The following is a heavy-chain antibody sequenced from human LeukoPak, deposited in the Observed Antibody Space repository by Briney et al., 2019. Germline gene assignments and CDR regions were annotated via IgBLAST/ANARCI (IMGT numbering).Heavy chain of an antibody. J-gene: IGHJ4*02. CDR1: GGSFSGYY. Sequence: PSDTLSLTCAVYGGSFSGYYWSWIRQPPGKGLEWIGEINHSGTTNYNPSLKSRVTISVDTSKNQFSLKMSSVTAADTAVYYCAREGSAVTNFDYWGQGTLVTVSS. D-gene: IGHD3-10*01. V-gene: IGHV4-34*01. CDR2: INHSGTT. CDR3: AREGSAVTNFDY.